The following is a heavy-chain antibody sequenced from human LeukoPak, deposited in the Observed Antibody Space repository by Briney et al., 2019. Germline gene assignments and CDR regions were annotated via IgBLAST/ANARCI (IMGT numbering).Heavy chain of an antibody. CDR1: GGSFSGYY. CDR2: INHSGST. V-gene: IGHV4-34*01. D-gene: IGHD3-3*01. J-gene: IGHJ6*02. CDR3: ARLPFLEWSYYYYGMDV. Sequence: PSETLSLTCAVYGGSFSGYYWSWIRQPPGKGLEWIGEINHSGSTNYNPSLKSRVTISVDTSKNQFSLKLSSVTAADTAVYYCARLPFLEWSYYYYGMDVWGQGTTVTVSS.